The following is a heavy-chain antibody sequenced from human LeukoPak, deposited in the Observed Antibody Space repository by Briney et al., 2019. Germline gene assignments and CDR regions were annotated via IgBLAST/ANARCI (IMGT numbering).Heavy chain of an antibody. Sequence: SETLSLTCTVSGDSITSGSYYWGWIRQPPGRGLEWIGSIYYTGNTYYNPSLESRVTISVDTSNNEFSLRLTSVTAADTAVYYCARDRSTETPPRPDAFDIWGQGTMVTVSS. V-gene: IGHV4-39*07. CDR2: IYYTGNT. CDR1: GDSITSGSYY. J-gene: IGHJ3*02. D-gene: IGHD4-17*01. CDR3: ARDRSTETPPRPDAFDI.